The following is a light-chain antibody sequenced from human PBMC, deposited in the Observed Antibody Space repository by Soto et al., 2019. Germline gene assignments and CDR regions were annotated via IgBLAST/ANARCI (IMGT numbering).Light chain of an antibody. CDR2: EVN. CDR3: SSYTSNSTPYV. V-gene: IGLV2-14*01. J-gene: IGLJ1*01. Sequence: QSALTQPASVSGSPGQSITISCTGTSSDVGGYNFVSWYQQHPGKAPKLMIYEVNNRPSRVSNRFSGSKSGNTASLTIPGLQAEDEADYYCSSYTSNSTPYVFGTGTKLTVL. CDR1: SSDVGGYNF.